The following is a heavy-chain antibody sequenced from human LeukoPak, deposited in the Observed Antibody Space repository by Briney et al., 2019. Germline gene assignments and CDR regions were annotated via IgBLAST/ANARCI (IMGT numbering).Heavy chain of an antibody. CDR2: INPNSGGT. D-gene: IGHD5-18*01. Sequence: ASVKVSCKASGYTFTGYYMHWVRQAPGQGLEWMGWINPNSGGTNYAQKFQGRVTMTRDTSISTAYMELSRLRSDDTAVYYCARDQGVAGGYSYGTGAFDIWGQGTMVTVSS. CDR3: ARDQGVAGGYSYGTGAFDI. J-gene: IGHJ3*02. V-gene: IGHV1-2*02. CDR1: GYTFTGYY.